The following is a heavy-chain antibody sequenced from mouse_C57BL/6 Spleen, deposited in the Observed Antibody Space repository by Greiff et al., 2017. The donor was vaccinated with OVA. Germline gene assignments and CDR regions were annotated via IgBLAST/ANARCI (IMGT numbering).Heavy chain of an antibody. V-gene: IGHV1-52*01. D-gene: IGHD1-1*02. CDR2: IDPSDSET. CDR1: GYTFTSYW. J-gene: IGHJ4*01. CDR3: ARYGFLRDYYAMDY. Sequence: QVQLKQPGAELVRPGSSVKLSCKASGYTFTSYWMHWVKQRPIQGLEWIGNIDPSDSETHYNQKFKDKATLTVDKSSSTAYMQLSSLTSEDSAVYYCARYGFLRDYYAMDYWGQGTSVTVSS.